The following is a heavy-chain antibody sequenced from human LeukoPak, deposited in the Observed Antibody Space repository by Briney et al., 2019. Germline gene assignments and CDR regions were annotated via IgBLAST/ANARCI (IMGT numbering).Heavy chain of an antibody. Sequence: GGSLRLSCAASGFTFSSYWMSWVRQAPGKGLEWVAYIQNDGSNEQYADSVKGRFSISRDSSKNILYLQMNSLRAEDTAVYYCAKDRCSNGIGCYYYYMDVWGKGTTVTISS. CDR3: AKDRCSNGIGCYYYYMDV. CDR2: IQNDGSNE. J-gene: IGHJ6*03. V-gene: IGHV3-30*02. D-gene: IGHD2-8*01. CDR1: GFTFSSYW.